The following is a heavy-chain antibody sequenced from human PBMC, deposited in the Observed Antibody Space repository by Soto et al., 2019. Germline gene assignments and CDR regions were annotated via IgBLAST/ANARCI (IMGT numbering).Heavy chain of an antibody. Sequence: EVQLVESGGGLVLPGRSLRLSCVASGFIFADYAMHWVRQVPGKGLEWVSGLNWKRDSIGYADSVKGRFTISRDNAKNSLYLQMDSLRVEVTALYYCVKGNLASVAYNWFDPCGQGVLVTVSS. CDR3: VKGNLASVAYNWFDP. J-gene: IGHJ5*02. CDR1: GFIFADYA. CDR2: LNWKRDSI. D-gene: IGHD3-3*02. V-gene: IGHV3-9*01.